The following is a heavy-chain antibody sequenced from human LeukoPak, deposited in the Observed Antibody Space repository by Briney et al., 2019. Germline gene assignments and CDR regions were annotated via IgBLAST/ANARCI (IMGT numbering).Heavy chain of an antibody. CDR1: GGSISSSNYY. D-gene: IGHD1-1*01. J-gene: IGHJ4*02. V-gene: IGHV4-39*01. CDR2: IYYSGST. Sequence: PSETLSLTCTVSGGSISSSNYYWGWIRQPPGKGLEWIGSIYYSGSTYYNPSLKSRVTISVDTSKNQFSLKLSSVTAADTAVYYCARLSITSREGIDYWGQGTLVTVSS. CDR3: ARLSITSREGIDY.